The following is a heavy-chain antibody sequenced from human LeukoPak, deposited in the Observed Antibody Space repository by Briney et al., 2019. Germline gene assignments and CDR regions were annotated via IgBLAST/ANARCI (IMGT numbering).Heavy chain of an antibody. CDR3: ARNGYGSGSSW. J-gene: IGHJ4*02. Sequence: SETLSLTCTVSGGSISSYYWNWIRQPAGKGLEWIGRIYTSGSTNYNPSLNSRVTISVDTSKNQVSLKLTSVTAADTAVYYCARNGYGSGSSWWGQGTLVTVSS. CDR2: IYTSGST. D-gene: IGHD3-10*01. CDR1: GGSISSYY. V-gene: IGHV4-4*07.